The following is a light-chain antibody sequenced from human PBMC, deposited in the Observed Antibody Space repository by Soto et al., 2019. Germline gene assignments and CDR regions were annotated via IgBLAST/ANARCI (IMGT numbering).Light chain of an antibody. V-gene: IGKV3-20*01. CDR3: QQYGRSPPFT. J-gene: IGKJ2*01. Sequence: ENVVTQSPCPLFFFPREKTTLSCRASRSFSSRYIAWYQQNPGQAPRLLIYGASSRATGIPDRFSGSGSGTDFTLTISRLEPEDFALYFCQQYGRSPPFTFGQGTKVDIK. CDR2: GAS. CDR1: RSFSSRY.